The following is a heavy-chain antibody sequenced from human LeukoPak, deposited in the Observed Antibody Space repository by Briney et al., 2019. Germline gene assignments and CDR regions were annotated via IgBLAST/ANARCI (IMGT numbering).Heavy chain of an antibody. V-gene: IGHV4-34*01. CDR1: GGSFSGYY. Sequence: SETLSLTCAVYGGSFSGYYWSWIRQPPGKGLEWIGEINHSGSTNYNPSLKSRVTISVDTSKNQFSLKLSSVTAADTAVYYCARQGDGGGAWGQGTLVTVSS. D-gene: IGHD4-23*01. CDR3: ARQGDGGGA. J-gene: IGHJ5*02. CDR2: INHSGST.